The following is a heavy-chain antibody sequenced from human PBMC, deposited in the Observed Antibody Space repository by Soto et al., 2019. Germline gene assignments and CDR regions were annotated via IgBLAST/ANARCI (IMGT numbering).Heavy chain of an antibody. CDR1: GGTFSSYA. CDR3: ASPAAEYYFDY. CDR2: IIPIFGTA. J-gene: IGHJ4*02. V-gene: IGHV1-69*13. D-gene: IGHD2-2*01. Sequence: ASVKVSCKASGGTFSSYAISWVRQAPGQGLEWMGGIIPIFGTANYAQKFQGRVTITADESTSTAYMELSSLRSEDTAVYYCASPAAEYYFDYWGQGTLVTVSS.